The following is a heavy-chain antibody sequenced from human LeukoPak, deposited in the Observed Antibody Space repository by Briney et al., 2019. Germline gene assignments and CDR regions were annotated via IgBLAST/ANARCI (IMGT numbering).Heavy chain of an antibody. CDR1: GFTFSSYE. CDR2: ISSSGSTI. Sequence: PGGSLRLSCAASGFTFSSYEMNWVRQAPGKGLEWVSYISSSGSTIYYADSVKGRFTISRDNAKNSLYLQMNSLRAEDTAVYYCATRGGSYYFDYWGQGTLVTVSA. CDR3: ATRGGSYYFDY. J-gene: IGHJ4*02. V-gene: IGHV3-48*03. D-gene: IGHD3-16*01.